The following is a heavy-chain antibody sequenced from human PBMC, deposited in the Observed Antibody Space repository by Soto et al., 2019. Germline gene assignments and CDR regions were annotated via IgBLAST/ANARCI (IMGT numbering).Heavy chain of an antibody. J-gene: IGHJ6*02. Sequence: SETLSLTCAVYGGSFSGYYWSWIRQPPGKGLEWIGEINHSGSTNYNPSLKSRVTISVDTSKNQFSLKLSSVTAADTAVYYCARSAGGSMDVWGQGTTVTVSS. CDR3: ARSAGGSMDV. V-gene: IGHV4-34*01. CDR2: INHSGST. D-gene: IGHD3-10*01. CDR1: GGSFSGYY.